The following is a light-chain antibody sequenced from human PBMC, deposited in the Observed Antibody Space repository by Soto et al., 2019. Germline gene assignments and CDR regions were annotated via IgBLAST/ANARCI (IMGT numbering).Light chain of an antibody. CDR3: SSYAGSYGGV. CDR1: SSDVGGYNY. J-gene: IGLJ7*01. CDR2: EVS. Sequence: QSVLTQPPSASGSPGQSVTISCTGTSSDVGGYNYVSWYQQHPGKAPKLMIYEVSKRPSGVPDRFSGSKSGNTASLTVSGLQAEDEADYYCSSYAGSYGGVFGGGTQLTVL. V-gene: IGLV2-8*01.